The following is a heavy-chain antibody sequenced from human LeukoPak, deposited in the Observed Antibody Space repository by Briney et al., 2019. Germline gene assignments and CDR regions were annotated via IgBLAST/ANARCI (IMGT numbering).Heavy chain of an antibody. CDR1: GFRFSNYV. CDR2: IDDGGTGT. CDR3: AKYCGDSSCYAGFDI. D-gene: IGHD2-15*01. J-gene: IGHJ4*02. Sequence: GRSLRLSCAASGFRFSNYVMSWVRQAPGKGLQWVTGIDDGGTGTWYADSVKGRFTISRDNSKSTVYLQMNSLRADDTAIYYCAKYCGDSSCYAGFDIWGQGTLVTVSS. V-gene: IGHV3-23*01.